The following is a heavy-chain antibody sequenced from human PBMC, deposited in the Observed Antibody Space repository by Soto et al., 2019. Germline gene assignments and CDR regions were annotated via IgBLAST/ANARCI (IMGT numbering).Heavy chain of an antibody. V-gene: IGHV4-59*01. D-gene: IGHD3-22*01. Sequence: QVQLQESGLGLVKPSETLSLTCTVSGGSISSYYWSWIRQPPGKGLEWIAYIYYTGSTNYNPSLESRVTLSADTSKNQFSLKLISVTAADTAMYYCARVDSSGSYFDYWGQGTLVTVSS. CDR3: ARVDSSGSYFDY. J-gene: IGHJ4*02. CDR1: GGSISSYY. CDR2: IYYTGST.